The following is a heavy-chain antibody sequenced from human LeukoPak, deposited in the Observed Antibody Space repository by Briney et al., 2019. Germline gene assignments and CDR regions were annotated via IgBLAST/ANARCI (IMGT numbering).Heavy chain of an antibody. CDR1: GYTLTGYY. Sequence: ASVKVSCKASGYTLTGYYMHWVRQAPGQGREWMGWINPNSGGTNYAQKFQGRVTMTRDTSISPAYMELSRLRSDDTAVYYCARIRITMFRGVIRNDAFDIWGQGTMVTVSS. J-gene: IGHJ3*02. D-gene: IGHD3-10*01. V-gene: IGHV1-2*02. CDR2: INPNSGGT. CDR3: ARIRITMFRGVIRNDAFDI.